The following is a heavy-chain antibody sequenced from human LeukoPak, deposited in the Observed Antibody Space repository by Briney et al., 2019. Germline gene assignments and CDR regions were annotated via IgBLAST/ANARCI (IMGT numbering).Heavy chain of an antibody. J-gene: IGHJ6*03. CDR1: GGTFSSYA. CDR2: IMPIFGTA. CDR3: ARDQAISCSSSSCHYYYYMDV. D-gene: IGHD2-2*01. Sequence: ASVKVSCKDSGGTFSSYAISWVRQAPGQGLEWMGGIMPIFGTANYAQKFQGRVTINTDESTSTAYMELSSLRFEDTAVYYCARDQAISCSSSSCHYYYYMDVWGKGTTVTVSS. V-gene: IGHV1-69*05.